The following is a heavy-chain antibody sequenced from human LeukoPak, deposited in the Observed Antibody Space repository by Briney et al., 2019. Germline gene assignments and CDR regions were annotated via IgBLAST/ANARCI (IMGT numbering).Heavy chain of an antibody. D-gene: IGHD7-27*01. J-gene: IGHJ5*02. CDR1: GVSFSGYY. CDR2: IYYSGST. Sequence: SETLSLTCAVYGVSFSGYYWSWIRQPPGKGLEWIGYIYYSGSTNYNPSLKSRVTISVDTSKNQFSLKLSSVTAADTAVYYCARVPNWGSWYGFDPWGQGTLVTVSS. V-gene: IGHV4-59*01. CDR3: ARVPNWGSWYGFDP.